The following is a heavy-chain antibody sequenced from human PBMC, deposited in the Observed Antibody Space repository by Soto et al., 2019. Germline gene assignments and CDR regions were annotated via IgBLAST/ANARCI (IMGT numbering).Heavy chain of an antibody. V-gene: IGHV1-2*04. Sequence: QVQLVQSGAEVKKPGASVKVSCKASGYTFTGYYMHWVRQAPGQGLEWLGWINIKSGDTAYAQSFEDWVTMTRDTSINTAYMELSRLISDDTAVYYCARAGVYYGMDVWGQGTTVTVSS. CDR3: ARAGVYYGMDV. CDR2: INIKSGDT. D-gene: IGHD3-10*01. CDR1: GYTFTGYY. J-gene: IGHJ6*02.